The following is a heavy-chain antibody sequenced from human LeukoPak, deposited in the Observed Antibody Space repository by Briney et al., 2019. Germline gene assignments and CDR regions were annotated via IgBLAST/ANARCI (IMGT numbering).Heavy chain of an antibody. Sequence: SDTLSHTRSVSGGSISSGRDHWTRIRQPAGKGLEWIGRIYTSGSTNYNPSLKSRVTISVDTSKNQFSLKLSSVTAADTAVYYCARAAKYYGSVSLGPWGQGTLVTVSS. J-gene: IGHJ5*02. V-gene: IGHV4-61*02. CDR1: GGSISSGRDH. CDR2: IYTSGST. CDR3: ARAAKYYGSVSLGP. D-gene: IGHD3-10*01.